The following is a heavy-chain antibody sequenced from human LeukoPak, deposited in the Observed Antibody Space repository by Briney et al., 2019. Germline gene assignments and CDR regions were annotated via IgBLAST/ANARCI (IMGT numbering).Heavy chain of an antibody. CDR2: ISAYNGNT. CDR3: AREFGSGSSWYYFDY. Sequence: GASVKVSCKASGYTFTSYGISWVRQAPGQGLEWMGWISAYNGNTNYAQKLQGRVTMTTDTSTSTAYMELRSLRSDDTAVYYCAREFGSGSSWYYFDYWGQGTLVTVSS. D-gene: IGHD6-13*01. CDR1: GYTFTSYG. V-gene: IGHV1-18*01. J-gene: IGHJ4*02.